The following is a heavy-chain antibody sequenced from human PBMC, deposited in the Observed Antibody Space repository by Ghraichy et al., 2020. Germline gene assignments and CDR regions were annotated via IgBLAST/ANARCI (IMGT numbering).Heavy chain of an antibody. J-gene: IGHJ3*02. V-gene: IGHV6-1*01. CDR1: GDSVSSKSAA. CDR2: TYYRSKWYN. Sequence: SETLSLTCAISGDSVSSKSAAWNWIRQSPARGLEWLGRTYYRSKWYNHYAVSVKGRVTINADTSKNQFSLQLNSVTPEDTAVYYCARSSGDLDIWGQGTMVIVSS. CDR3: ARSSGDLDI. D-gene: IGHD3-22*01.